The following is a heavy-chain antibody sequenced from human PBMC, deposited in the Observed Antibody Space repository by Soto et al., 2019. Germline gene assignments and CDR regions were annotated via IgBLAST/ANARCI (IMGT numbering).Heavy chain of an antibody. CDR1: RFTFSTYE. CDR3: VRYCSTTLCNGVATRTFDY. CDR2: ISTSGSTV. Sequence: PSETLRLSCAASRFTFSTYEMNWVRQAPGKGLEWVSYISTSGSTVYYADSVKGRFTISRDNTRNSLYLQMNSLRDEDTALYYCVRYCSTTLCNGVATRTFDYWGQGTLVTVSS. D-gene: IGHD2-2*01. V-gene: IGHV3-48*03. J-gene: IGHJ4*02.